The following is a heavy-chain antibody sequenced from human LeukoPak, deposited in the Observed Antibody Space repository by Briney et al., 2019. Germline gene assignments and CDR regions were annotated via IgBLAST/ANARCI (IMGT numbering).Heavy chain of an antibody. D-gene: IGHD3-3*01. Sequence: GGSLRLSCAASGFTFSSYWMHWVRQAPGKGLVWVSRISPDGSTTGHADSVKGRFTTSRDNAKNTLFLQMNSLRAEDTAVYYCTRDFDFSSAIWGQGTLDTVSS. J-gene: IGHJ4*02. CDR2: ISPDGSTT. CDR1: GFTFSSYW. CDR3: TRDFDFSSAI. V-gene: IGHV3-74*01.